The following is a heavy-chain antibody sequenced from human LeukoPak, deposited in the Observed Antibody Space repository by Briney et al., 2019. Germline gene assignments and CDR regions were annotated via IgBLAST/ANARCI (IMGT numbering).Heavy chain of an antibody. D-gene: IGHD2-2*01. CDR2: ISSGSSYI. V-gene: IGHV3-21*01. CDR1: GFTFSSYA. Sequence: PGGSLRLSCAASGFTFSSYAMNWVRQAPGKGLEWVSSISSGSSYIYYADSVKGRFTISRDNAKNSLYLQMNSLRAEDTAVYYCARDQGYCSSTSCLIQYFQHWGQGTLVTVSS. CDR3: ARDQGYCSSTSCLIQYFQH. J-gene: IGHJ1*01.